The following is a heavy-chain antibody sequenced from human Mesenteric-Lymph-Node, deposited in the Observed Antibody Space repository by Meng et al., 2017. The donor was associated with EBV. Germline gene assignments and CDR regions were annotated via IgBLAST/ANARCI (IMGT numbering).Heavy chain of an antibody. D-gene: IGHD2-2*01. Sequence: QPQLHDWRAGVLKPSVPLPLTCTVYGGSISSSSCYCGWIRQPPGKGLEWIGSIYYSGSTYYNPSLGGRAAISLDKSKNQYSLRLSSVTAADTAVYYCARSGYCSTTSCYPFDYWGQGILVTVSS. CDR3: ARSGYCSTTSCYPFDY. J-gene: IGHJ4*02. CDR1: GGSISSSSCY. V-gene: IGHV4-39*07. CDR2: IYYSGST.